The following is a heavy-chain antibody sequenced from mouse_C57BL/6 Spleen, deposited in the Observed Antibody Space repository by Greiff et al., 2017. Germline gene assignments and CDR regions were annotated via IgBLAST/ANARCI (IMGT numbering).Heavy chain of an antibody. J-gene: IGHJ4*01. Sequence: EVKLMESGGGLVKPGGSLKLSCAASGFTFSDYGMHWVRQAPEKGLEWVAYISSGSSTIYYADTVKGRFTISRDNAKNTLFLQMTSLRSEDTALYYCARQGIAMDYWGQGTSVTVSS. V-gene: IGHV5-17*01. CDR2: ISSGSSTI. CDR1: GFTFSDYG. CDR3: ARQGIAMDY.